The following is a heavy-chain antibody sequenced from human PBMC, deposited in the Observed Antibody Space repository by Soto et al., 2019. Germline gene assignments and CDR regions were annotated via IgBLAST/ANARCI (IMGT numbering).Heavy chain of an antibody. D-gene: IGHD6-6*01. CDR3: ARRPYASSFSLFDP. CDR2: LSYSGTT. CDR1: GVSINSHNYF. J-gene: IGHJ5*02. V-gene: IGHV4-39*01. Sequence: PSETLSLTCTVSGVSINSHNYFWGWIRQPPGKGLEWIGSLSYSGTTHHNPSLKSRVTMSVDMSKNQFSLKVTSVTAADTAVYYCARRPYASSFSLFDPWGQGTLVTVSS.